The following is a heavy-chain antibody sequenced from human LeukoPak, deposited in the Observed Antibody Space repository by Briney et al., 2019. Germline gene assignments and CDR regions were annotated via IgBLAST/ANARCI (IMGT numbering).Heavy chain of an antibody. CDR1: GFPFNSYA. CDR3: AKGAYLRYFEWLWAN. Sequence: GRSLRLSCAASGFPFNSYAMHWVRQAPGKGLEWVAVIWYDGSNKYYADPVKGRFTISRDNSKNTLYLQMSSLRPEDTAVYYCAKGAYLRYFEWLWANWGQGTLVTVSS. V-gene: IGHV3-33*06. CDR2: IWYDGSNK. J-gene: IGHJ4*02. D-gene: IGHD3-9*01.